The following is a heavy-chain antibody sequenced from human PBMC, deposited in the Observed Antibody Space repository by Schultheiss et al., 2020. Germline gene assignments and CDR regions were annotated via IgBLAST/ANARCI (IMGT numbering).Heavy chain of an antibody. CDR2: ISGSGGST. V-gene: IGHV3-23*01. CDR3: AKDRYDSSGLDY. D-gene: IGHD3-22*01. CDR1: GFTVSGNY. Sequence: GGSLRLSCAASGFTVSGNYMSWVRQAPGKGLEWVSAISGSGGSTYYADSVKGRFTISRDNSKNTLYLQMNSLRAEDTAVYYCAKDRYDSSGLDYWGQGSLVTVSS. J-gene: IGHJ4*02.